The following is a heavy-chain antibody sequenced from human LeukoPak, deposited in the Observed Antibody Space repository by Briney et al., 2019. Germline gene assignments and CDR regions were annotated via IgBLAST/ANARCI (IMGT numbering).Heavy chain of an antibody. CDR1: GHTFTGYY. CDR3: ATNPYDTFYGMDV. CDR2: IHPDSGGT. D-gene: IGHD3-22*01. V-gene: IGHV1-2*02. Sequence: GASVKVSCKASGHTFTGYYMHWVRQAPEQGLEWMGWIHPDSGGTNYAQKFQGRVTMTRDTSISTAYMDLSRLRSDDTAVYYCATNPYDTFYGMDVWGQGTTVTVSS. J-gene: IGHJ6*02.